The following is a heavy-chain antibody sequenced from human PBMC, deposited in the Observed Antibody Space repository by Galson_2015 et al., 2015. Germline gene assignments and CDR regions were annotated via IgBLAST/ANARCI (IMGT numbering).Heavy chain of an antibody. CDR1: GYSFLNYW. J-gene: IGHJ6*03. CDR3: ARHKSVAVASLYFYYYHMDV. Sequence: QSGAEVKKPGESLKISFKGSGYSFLNYWIGWVRQMPGKGLEWMGIIYPGDSDTRYSPSFQGQVTISVDKSISTAYLQWSSLKASDTAMYYCARHKSVAVASLYFYYYHMDVWGKGTPVTVSS. D-gene: IGHD6-19*01. CDR2: IYPGDSDT. V-gene: IGHV5-51*01.